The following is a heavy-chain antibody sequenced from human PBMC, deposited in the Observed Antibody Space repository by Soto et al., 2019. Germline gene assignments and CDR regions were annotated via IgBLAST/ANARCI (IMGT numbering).Heavy chain of an antibody. V-gene: IGHV1-18*01. CDR1: GDTFTSYS. Sequence: GASVKASCKASGDTFTSYSITWVRQAPGQGLEWMGWISAYDGKTKYAQKFQGRVTMTTDTSTNTAYMELRSLRSDDTAMYYCARVGGYSYGGVDYWGQGPLVTVSS. D-gene: IGHD5-18*01. CDR3: ARVGGYSYGGVDY. J-gene: IGHJ4*02. CDR2: ISAYDGKT.